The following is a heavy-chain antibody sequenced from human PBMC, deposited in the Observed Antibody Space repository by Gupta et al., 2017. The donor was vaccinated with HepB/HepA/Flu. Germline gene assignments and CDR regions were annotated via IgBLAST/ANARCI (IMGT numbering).Heavy chain of an antibody. Sequence: QVQLVESGGGVVQPGRSLRLSCAASAFPFSSYAMHWVRQAPGKGLEWVAVILYDGNNKYYADSVKGRFTISRDNSKNTLYLQMNSLRPEDTAVYYWASGRFGGQGLHSWGQGTLVTVSS. CDR2: ILYDGNNK. D-gene: IGHD3-10*01. J-gene: IGHJ4*02. CDR3: ASGRFGGQGLHS. V-gene: IGHV3-30-3*01. CDR1: AFPFSSYA.